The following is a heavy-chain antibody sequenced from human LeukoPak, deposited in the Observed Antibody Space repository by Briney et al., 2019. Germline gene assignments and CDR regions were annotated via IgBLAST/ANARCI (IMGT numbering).Heavy chain of an antibody. V-gene: IGHV3-23*01. CDR1: GFTFSRHG. D-gene: IGHD5-24*01. Sequence: GGSLRLSCVASGFTFSRHGMNWVRQAPGKGLEWVSGISPSGNIKYYVDSVKGRFTVSRDNSKNTLYLQINSLRDEDTAVYYCAKDDAWLQYNDWGQGTLVTVSS. CDR3: AKDDAWLQYND. CDR2: ISPSGNIK. J-gene: IGHJ4*02.